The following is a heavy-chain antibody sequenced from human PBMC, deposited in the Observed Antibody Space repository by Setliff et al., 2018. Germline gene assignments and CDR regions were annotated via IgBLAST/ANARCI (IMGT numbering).Heavy chain of an antibody. J-gene: IGHJ4*02. CDR3: VKSYAPKVVLAADFDF. V-gene: IGHV1-18*01. CDR2: ISPYSGNT. D-gene: IGHD6-19*01. Sequence: ASVKVSCKTSGFRFTNFGFRWVRQAPGQGLEWLGSISPYSGNTNYPQWHQDRVTMTIDTSATTVYMELKSLRSDDTAVYYCVKSYAPKVVLAADFDFCGQGTPVAVSS. CDR1: GFRFTNFG.